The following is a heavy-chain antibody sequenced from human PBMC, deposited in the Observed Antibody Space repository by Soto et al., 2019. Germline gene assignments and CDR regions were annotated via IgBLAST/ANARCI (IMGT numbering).Heavy chain of an antibody. CDR3: ARIYYDSVFDY. Sequence: RQPPGKGLEWIGSIYYSGSTYYNPSLKSRVTISVDTSKNQFSLKLSSVTAADTAVYYCARIYYDSVFDYWGQGTLVTSPQ. D-gene: IGHD3-22*01. CDR2: IYYSGST. V-gene: IGHV4-39*01. J-gene: IGHJ4*02.